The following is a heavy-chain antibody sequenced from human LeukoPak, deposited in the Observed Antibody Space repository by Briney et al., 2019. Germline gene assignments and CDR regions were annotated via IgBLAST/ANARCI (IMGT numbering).Heavy chain of an antibody. Sequence: GGSLRLSCAASGFTFSSYAMSWVRQAPGKGLEWVSAISGSGGSTYYADSVKGRFTISRDNSKNTLYLQMNSLRAEDTAVYYCAKLQTYHDFWSGYYRGYYFDYWGQGTLVTVSS. V-gene: IGHV3-23*01. J-gene: IGHJ4*02. D-gene: IGHD3-3*01. CDR2: ISGSGGST. CDR1: GFTFSSYA. CDR3: AKLQTYHDFWSGYYRGYYFDY.